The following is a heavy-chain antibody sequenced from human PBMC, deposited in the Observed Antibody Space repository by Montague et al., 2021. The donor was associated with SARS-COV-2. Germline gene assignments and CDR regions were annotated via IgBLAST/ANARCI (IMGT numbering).Heavy chain of an antibody. D-gene: IGHD6-13*01. V-gene: IGHV4-39*07. Sequence: SETLSLTCTVSGGSVSSGSYYWSWIRQPPGKGLEWIGSIYHSGSTYYNPSLKSRVTISVDTSKNQFSLKLSSVTAADTAVYYCARVGRQQLVRLSGMDVWGQGTTVTVSS. CDR2: IYHSGST. J-gene: IGHJ6*02. CDR1: GGSVSSGSYY. CDR3: ARVGRQQLVRLSGMDV.